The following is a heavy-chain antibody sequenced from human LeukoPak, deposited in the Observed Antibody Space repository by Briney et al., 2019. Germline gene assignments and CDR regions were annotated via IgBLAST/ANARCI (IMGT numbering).Heavy chain of an antibody. CDR2: ISSSSSYI. V-gene: IGHV3-21*01. D-gene: IGHD3-22*01. J-gene: IGHJ5*02. Sequence: GGSLRLSCAASGFTFSSYSMNWVRQAPGKGLEWVSSISSSSSYIYYADSVKGRFTISRDNAKNSLYLQTNSLRAEDTAVYYCARDQYYYDSSGYYPWGQGTLVTVSS. CDR1: GFTFSSYS. CDR3: ARDQYYYDSSGYYP.